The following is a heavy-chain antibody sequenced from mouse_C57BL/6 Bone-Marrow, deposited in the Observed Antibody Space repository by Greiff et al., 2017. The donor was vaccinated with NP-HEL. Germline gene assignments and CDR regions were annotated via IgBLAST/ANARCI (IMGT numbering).Heavy chain of an antibody. V-gene: IGHV1-5*01. J-gene: IGHJ3*01. CDR2: IYPGNSDT. CDR1: GYTFTSYW. CDR3: TNSMVTTRDWFAY. Sequence: EVKLVESGTVLARPGASVKMSCKTSGYTFTSYWMHWVKQRPGQGLEWIGAIYPGNSDTSYNQKFKGKAKLTAVTSASTAYMELSSLTNEDSAVYYCTNSMVTTRDWFAYWGQGTLVTVSA. D-gene: IGHD2-2*01.